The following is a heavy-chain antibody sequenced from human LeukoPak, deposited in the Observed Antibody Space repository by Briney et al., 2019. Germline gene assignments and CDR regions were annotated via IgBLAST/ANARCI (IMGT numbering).Heavy chain of an antibody. CDR1: GFTFSSYA. Sequence: PGGSLRLSCAASGFTFSSYAMSWFRQAPGKGLEWVSAISGSGGSTYYADSVKGRFTISRDNSKNTLYLQMNSLRAEDTAVYYCARGYSSSFWSLFDYWGQGTLVTVSS. D-gene: IGHD6-6*01. V-gene: IGHV3-23*01. J-gene: IGHJ4*02. CDR2: ISGSGGST. CDR3: ARGYSSSFWSLFDY.